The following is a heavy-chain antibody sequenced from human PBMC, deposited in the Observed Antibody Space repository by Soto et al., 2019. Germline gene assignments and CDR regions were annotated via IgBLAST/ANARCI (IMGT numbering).Heavy chain of an antibody. J-gene: IGHJ4*02. CDR3: AKDDTRYSYDYKFVY. CDR2: ISSSSSTI. V-gene: IGHV3-48*02. Sequence: EVQLVESGGGLVQPGGSLRLSCAASGFTFSSYSMNWVRQAPGKGLEWVSYISSSSSTIYYADSVTGRFTISSDNAKNSLYLQMTSLRDEATAVYYCAKDDTRYSYDYKFVYWGQGTLVTVSS. D-gene: IGHD5-18*01. CDR1: GFTFSSYS.